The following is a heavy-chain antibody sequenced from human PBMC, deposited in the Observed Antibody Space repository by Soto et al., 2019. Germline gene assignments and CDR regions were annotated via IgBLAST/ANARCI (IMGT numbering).Heavy chain of an antibody. CDR3: ARGYCSGGNCYSGMDV. CDR1: GGTFSTYA. D-gene: IGHD2-15*01. Sequence: SVKVSCKASGGTFSTYAVIWVRQAPGQGLEWMGGIIPISGTTYYAQRFQGTVTLTADEPTSTTYMELSSVKPDDTAVYYCARGYCSGGNCYSGMDVWGQGTTVTVSS. V-gene: IGHV1-69*13. J-gene: IGHJ6*02. CDR2: IIPISGTT.